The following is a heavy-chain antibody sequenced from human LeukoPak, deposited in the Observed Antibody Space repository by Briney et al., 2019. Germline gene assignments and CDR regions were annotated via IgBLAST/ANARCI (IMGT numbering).Heavy chain of an antibody. J-gene: IGHJ5*02. Sequence: SETLSLTCAVYGGSFSGYYWSWIRQPPGKGLEWIGEINHSGSTNYNPSLKSRVTISVDTSKNQFSLKLSSVTAADTAVYYCARLAVAGRAGWFDPWGQGTLVTVSS. CDR2: INHSGST. D-gene: IGHD6-19*01. V-gene: IGHV4-34*01. CDR3: ARLAVAGRAGWFDP. CDR1: GGSFSGYY.